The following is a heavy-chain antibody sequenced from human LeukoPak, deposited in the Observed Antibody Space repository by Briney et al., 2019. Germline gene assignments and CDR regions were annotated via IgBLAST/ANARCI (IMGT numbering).Heavy chain of an antibody. CDR2: ISGSGGST. Sequence: GGSLRLSCAASGFTFSSYAMSWVRQAPGKGLEWVSGISGSGGSTYYADSVKGRFTISRDNSKNTLYLQMNSLRAEDTAVYYCAKVWSADFWSGYFTWFDPWGQGTLVTVSS. D-gene: IGHD3-3*01. CDR3: AKVWSADFWSGYFTWFDP. CDR1: GFTFSSYA. J-gene: IGHJ5*02. V-gene: IGHV3-23*01.